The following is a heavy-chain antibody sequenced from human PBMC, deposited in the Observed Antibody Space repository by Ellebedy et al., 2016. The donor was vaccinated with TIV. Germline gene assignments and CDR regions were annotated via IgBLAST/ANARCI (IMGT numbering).Heavy chain of an antibody. CDR2: INQDGSDT. CDR3: STVEWYRSDY. CDR1: GFTFSSYW. V-gene: IGHV3-7*01. J-gene: IGHJ4*02. Sequence: GESLKITCAASGFTFSSYWMSWVRQAPGKGLEWVAKINQDGSDTNYVDSVKGRFTISRDSAKNSLYLQMNTLGGEDTAVYYCSTVEWYRSDYWGQGTLVTVSS. D-gene: IGHD3-3*01.